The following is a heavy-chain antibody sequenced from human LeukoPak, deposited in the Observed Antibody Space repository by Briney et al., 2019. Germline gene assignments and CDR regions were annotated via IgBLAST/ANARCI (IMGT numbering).Heavy chain of an antibody. D-gene: IGHD1-26*01. CDR1: GFTFSGYA. V-gene: IGHV3-23*01. Sequence: GGSLRLSCAASGFTFSGYAMTWVRQAPGKGLEWVSAIAGGGGRTYYADSVKGRFSISRDNSKNTLSLQMNSLRAEDTAVYYCAKHSGNYYFDYWGQGTLVTVSS. CDR2: IAGGGGRT. CDR3: AKHSGNYYFDY. J-gene: IGHJ4*02.